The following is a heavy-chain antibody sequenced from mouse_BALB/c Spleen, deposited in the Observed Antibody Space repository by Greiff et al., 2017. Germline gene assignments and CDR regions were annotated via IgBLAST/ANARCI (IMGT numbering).Heavy chain of an antibody. Sequence: EVMLVESGGGLVQPGGSLRLSCATSGFTFSDFYMEWVRQPPGKRLEWIAASRNKANDYTTEYSASVKGRFIVSRDTSQSILYLQMNALRAEDTAIYYCARFDYDWYFDVWGAGTTVTVSS. V-gene: IGHV7-1*02. CDR1: GFTFSDFY. J-gene: IGHJ1*01. CDR2: SRNKANDYTT. D-gene: IGHD2-4*01. CDR3: ARFDYDWYFDV.